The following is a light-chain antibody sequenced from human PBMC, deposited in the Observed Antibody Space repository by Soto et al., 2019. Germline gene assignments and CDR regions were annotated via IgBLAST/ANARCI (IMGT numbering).Light chain of an antibody. CDR3: QQTYRPPWT. CDR2: GAS. Sequence: DIQMTQSPSSLSASVGDRVTITCRASQTINRFLNWYQHKPGKGPKLLIYGASTLESGVPSRFTGGGSGTYFTLTISSLQPEVFATYYCQQTYRPPWTFGLGTKLEIK. CDR1: QTINRF. V-gene: IGKV1-39*01. J-gene: IGKJ1*01.